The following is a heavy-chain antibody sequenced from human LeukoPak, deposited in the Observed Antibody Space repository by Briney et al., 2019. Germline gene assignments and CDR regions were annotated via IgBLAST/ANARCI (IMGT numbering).Heavy chain of an antibody. CDR3: ARQLITYNWFDP. D-gene: IGHD3-10*01. Sequence: GASVKVSCKASGYTFTGYYMHWVRQAPGQGLEWMGRINPNSGGTNYAQKFQGRVTMTRDTSISTAYMELSRLRSDATAVYYCARQLITYNWFDPWGQGTLVTVSS. CDR1: GYTFTGYY. V-gene: IGHV1-2*06. J-gene: IGHJ5*02. CDR2: INPNSGGT.